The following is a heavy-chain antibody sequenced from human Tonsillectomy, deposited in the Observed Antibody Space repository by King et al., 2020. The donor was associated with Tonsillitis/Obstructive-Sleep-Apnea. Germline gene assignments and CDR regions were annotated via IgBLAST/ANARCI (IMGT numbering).Heavy chain of an antibody. D-gene: IGHD3-16*01. CDR3: AKGGEAFDY. J-gene: IGHJ4*02. V-gene: IGHV3-30*18. CDR1: GFTFSSYG. CDR2: FSYDGSNK. Sequence: VQLVESGGGEVQPGRSLRLSCAVSGFTFSSYGMHLVRQAPGKGLWWVSVFSYDGSNKYYADSVKGRLTISRDNSKNTLYLQMNSLRAEDTAVYYCAKGGEAFDYWGQGTLVTVSS.